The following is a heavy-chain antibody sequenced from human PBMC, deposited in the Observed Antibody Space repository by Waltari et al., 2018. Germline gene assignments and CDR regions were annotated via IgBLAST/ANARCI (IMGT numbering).Heavy chain of an antibody. V-gene: IGHV1-46*01. J-gene: IGHJ6*02. CDR2: INPSGGST. CDR3: ARDAVVVVPAAIGGYYYYYGMDV. D-gene: IGHD2-2*02. Sequence: QVQLVQSGAEVKKPGASVKVSCKASGYTFTSYYMHWVRQAPGQGFEWMGIINPSGGSTSYAQKFQGRVTMTRDTSTSTVYMELSSLRSEDTAVYYCARDAVVVVPAAIGGYYYYYGMDVWGQGTTVTVSS. CDR1: GYTFTSYY.